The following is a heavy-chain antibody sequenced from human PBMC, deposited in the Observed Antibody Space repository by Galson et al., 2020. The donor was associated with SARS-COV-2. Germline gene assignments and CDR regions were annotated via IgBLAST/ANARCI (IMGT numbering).Heavy chain of an antibody. CDR3: AAGPVAGTGE. D-gene: IGHD6-19*01. V-gene: IGHV4-61*02. Sequence: SETLSLTCAVSGGSISGISYYWSRIRQSAGKGLEWIGRIYSSGSTNYNPSLKSRVTISVDTSKNQFSLKLTSVTAADTAVYYCAAGPVAGTGEWGQGTLVTVSS. J-gene: IGHJ4*02. CDR2: IYSSGST. CDR1: GGSISGISYY.